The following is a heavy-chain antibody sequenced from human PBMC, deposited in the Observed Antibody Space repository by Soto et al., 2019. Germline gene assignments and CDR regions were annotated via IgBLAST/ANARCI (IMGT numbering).Heavy chain of an antibody. V-gene: IGHV1-18*01. Sequence: QAQLEQSAPEVKKPGASVKVSCKASGYTFTTYGISWVRQAPGQGLEWLGWINTHNGNTNYVQNLQGRVIMTADTSTSTAYMELRSLRSDDTAIYYCTREGSAPYYYYGMDAWAKGPRSPSP. CDR3: TREGSAPYYYYGMDA. J-gene: IGHJ6*02. CDR2: INTHNGNT. CDR1: GYTFTTYG. D-gene: IGHD3-10*01.